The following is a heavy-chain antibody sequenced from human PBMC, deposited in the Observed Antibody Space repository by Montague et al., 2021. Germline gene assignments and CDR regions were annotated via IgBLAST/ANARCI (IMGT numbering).Heavy chain of an antibody. J-gene: IGHJ4*02. CDR1: GDSVSSTTTA. Sequence: CAISGDSVSSTTTAWHWIRQSPSRGLEWLGRTYCRSRWYFDYAPSVKSRITIQPDTATSQFSLQVNSVTPEDTAVYFCARDHGLINAWAYWGQGTLVTVPS. CDR2: TYCRSRWYF. CDR3: ARDHGLINAWAY. D-gene: IGHD2-8*01. V-gene: IGHV6-1*01.